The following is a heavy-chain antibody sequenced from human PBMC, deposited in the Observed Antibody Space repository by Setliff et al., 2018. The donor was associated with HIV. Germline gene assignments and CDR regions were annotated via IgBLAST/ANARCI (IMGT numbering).Heavy chain of an antibody. CDR2: IFYTGST. CDR1: GDSIGSYY. V-gene: IGHV4-59*08. Sequence: KASETLSLTCTVSGDSIGSYYWTWLRQFPGKGLEWIGFIFYTGSTTYNPSLNSRVTISVDTSRNQFTLKLSSVTAADTAVYYCGRQVPVPGVAVTPIDYWGQGTLVTVSS. J-gene: IGHJ4*02. D-gene: IGHD3-3*01. CDR3: GRQVPVPGVAVTPIDY.